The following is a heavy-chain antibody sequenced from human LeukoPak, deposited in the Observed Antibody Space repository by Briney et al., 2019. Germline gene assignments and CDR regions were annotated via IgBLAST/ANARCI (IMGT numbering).Heavy chain of an antibody. Sequence: NPGGSLRLSCAASRFTFSSYSMNWVRQAPGKGLECVSSIISDSSYIHYADSVKGRFTISRDNAKNSLYLQMNSLRAEDTAVYHCARDYYDSSGYSSPIDHWGQGALVTVSS. CDR1: RFTFSSYS. J-gene: IGHJ4*02. V-gene: IGHV3-21*01. CDR2: IISDSSYI. CDR3: ARDYYDSSGYSSPIDH. D-gene: IGHD3-22*01.